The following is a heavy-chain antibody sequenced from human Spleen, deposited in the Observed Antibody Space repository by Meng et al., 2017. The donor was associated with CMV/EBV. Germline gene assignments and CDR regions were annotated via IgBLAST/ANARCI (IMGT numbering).Heavy chain of an antibody. CDR3: AKDRGDQLLLHWFDP. D-gene: IGHD2-15*01. CDR2: IWYDGSNK. CDR1: GLGFSSYG. V-gene: IGHV3-33*06. J-gene: IGHJ5*02. Sequence: SGLGFSSYGMHWVRQAPGKGLEWVAVIWYDGSNKYYADSVKGRFTISRDNSKNTLYLQMNSLRAEDTAVYYCAKDRGDQLLLHWFDPWGQGTLVTVSS.